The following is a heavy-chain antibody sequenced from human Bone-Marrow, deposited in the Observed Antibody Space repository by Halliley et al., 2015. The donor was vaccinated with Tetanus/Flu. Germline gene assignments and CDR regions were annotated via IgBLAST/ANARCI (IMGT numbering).Heavy chain of an antibody. D-gene: IGHD5-18*01. V-gene: IGHV3-23*01. Sequence: SAISGRGHSTYFADSVKGRFTISRDNSKNTLYLQMNSLRPEDTAVYYCAKVETSMVTSFYYFDYWGQGTLVTVSS. J-gene: IGHJ4*02. CDR2: ISGRGHST. CDR3: AKVETSMVTSFYYFDY.